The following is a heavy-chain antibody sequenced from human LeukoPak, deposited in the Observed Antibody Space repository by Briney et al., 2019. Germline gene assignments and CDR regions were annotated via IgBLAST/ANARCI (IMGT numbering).Heavy chain of an antibody. V-gene: IGHV4-4*07. CDR1: GGSISSYY. J-gene: IGHJ3*02. D-gene: IGHD2-21*01. Sequence: SETLSLTWSVSGGSISSYYWSWIRQPAGKGLEWIGRIYTSGSTNYNPSLKSRVTMSVDTSKNQFSLKLSSVTAADTAVYYCARDCGGDCLNAFDIWGQGTMVTVSS. CDR2: IYTSGST. CDR3: ARDCGGDCLNAFDI.